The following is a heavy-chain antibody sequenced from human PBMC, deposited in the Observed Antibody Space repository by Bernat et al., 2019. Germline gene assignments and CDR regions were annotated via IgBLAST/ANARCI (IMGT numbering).Heavy chain of an antibody. J-gene: IGHJ3*01. D-gene: IGHD4-17*01. Sequence: QLQLQESGPGLVKPSETLSLTCTVSGGSISSSSYYWGWIRQPPGKGLEWIGSISYSGNLYYNQSLKSRVTISVDTSKNQFSLKLSSVTAADTAVYYCARLEVTTVDAFDLWGQGTMVTVSS. CDR1: GGSISSSSYY. CDR3: ARLEVTTVDAFDL. V-gene: IGHV4-39*01. CDR2: ISYSGNL.